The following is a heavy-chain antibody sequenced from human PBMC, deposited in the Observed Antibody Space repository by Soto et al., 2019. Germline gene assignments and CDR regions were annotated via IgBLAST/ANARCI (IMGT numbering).Heavy chain of an antibody. V-gene: IGHV1-3*01. CDR2: INADNGIT. CDR3: AREVVRGVQFDY. CDR1: GYTFTTYV. J-gene: IGHJ4*02. Sequence: QVQLVQSGAEVKKPGASVKVSCKTSGYTFTTYVVHWVRQAPGQRLEWMAWINADNGITKSSQEFRDRVTVTRDTAASTVYMEMSSLRSEDTAMYYCAREVVRGVQFDYWGQGTLVTVS. D-gene: IGHD3-10*01.